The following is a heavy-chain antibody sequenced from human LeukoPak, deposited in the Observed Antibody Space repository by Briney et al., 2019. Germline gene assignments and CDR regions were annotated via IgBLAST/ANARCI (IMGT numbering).Heavy chain of an antibody. J-gene: IGHJ3*02. CDR2: IYYSGST. D-gene: IGHD3-10*01. Sequence: SETLSLTCTVSGGSISSSSYYWGWIRQPPGKGLEWIGSIYYSGSTYYNPSLKSRVTISVGTSKNQFSLKLSSVTAADTAVYYCAMVRGGAFDIWGQGTMVTVSS. CDR1: GGSISSSSYY. V-gene: IGHV4-39*01. CDR3: AMVRGGAFDI.